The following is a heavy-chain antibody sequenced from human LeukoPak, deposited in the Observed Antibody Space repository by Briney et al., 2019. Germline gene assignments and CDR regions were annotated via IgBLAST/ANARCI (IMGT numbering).Heavy chain of an antibody. CDR1: GGSISSSSYY. Sequence: PSETLSLTCTVSGGSISSSSYYWGWIRQPPGKGLEWIGSIYYSGSTYYNPSLKSRVTISVDTSKNQFSLKLSSVTAADTAVYYCARGYDYRGNWFDPWGQGTLVTVSS. J-gene: IGHJ5*02. V-gene: IGHV4-39*07. D-gene: IGHD5-12*01. CDR2: IYYSGST. CDR3: ARGYDYRGNWFDP.